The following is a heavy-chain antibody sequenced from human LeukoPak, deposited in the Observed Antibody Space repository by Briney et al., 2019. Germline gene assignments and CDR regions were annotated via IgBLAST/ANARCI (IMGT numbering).Heavy chain of an antibody. Sequence: LETLSLTCTVSGYSISSNYYWGWIRQAPGKGLEWIGSTYHSGSTYYNPSLKSRVTILVDTSKNQFSLKLRSVTAADTAIYYCTRDETYTSDWQPNHYFYYMDVWGKGTTVTVSS. CDR1: GYSISSNYY. D-gene: IGHD6-19*01. CDR2: TYHSGST. V-gene: IGHV4-38-2*02. CDR3: TRDETYTSDWQPNHYFYYMDV. J-gene: IGHJ6*03.